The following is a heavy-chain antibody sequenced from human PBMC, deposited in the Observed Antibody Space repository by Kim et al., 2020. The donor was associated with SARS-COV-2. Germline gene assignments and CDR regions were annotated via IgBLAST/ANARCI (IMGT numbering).Heavy chain of an antibody. CDR1: GFTFSSYG. D-gene: IGHD5-18*01. CDR2: IWYDGSNK. V-gene: IGHV3-33*01. Sequence: GGSLRLSCAASGFTFSSYGMHWVRQAPGKGLEWVAVIWYDGSNKYYADSVKGRFTISRDNSKNTLYLQMNSLRAEDTAVYYCARGLGDRGYSYGSARWGQGTLVTVSS. J-gene: IGHJ4*02. CDR3: ARGLGDRGYSYGSAR.